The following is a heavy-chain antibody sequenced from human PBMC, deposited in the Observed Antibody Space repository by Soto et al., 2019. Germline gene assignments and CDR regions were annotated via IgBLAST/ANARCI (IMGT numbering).Heavy chain of an antibody. Sequence: SETLSLTCTVSGGSINSGGYYWSWIRQHPGKGLEWIGYMYYSWSTQYNPSLRSRVTMSVDTSKNQFSLKLSSVTAADTAVSYCARLRGGNGYYLYLDSWGQGTLVTVSS. D-gene: IGHD3-3*01. CDR2: MYYSWST. V-gene: IGHV4-31*03. CDR3: ARLRGGNGYYLYLDS. J-gene: IGHJ4*02. CDR1: GGSINSGGYY.